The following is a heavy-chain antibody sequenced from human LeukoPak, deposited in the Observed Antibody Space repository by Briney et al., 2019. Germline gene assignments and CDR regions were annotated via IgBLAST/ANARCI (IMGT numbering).Heavy chain of an antibody. CDR1: GFTFTSYA. CDR2: ISPSGGST. Sequence: HPGGSLRLSCAASGFTFTSYAMSWVRQAPGKGLEWVSAISPSGGSTYYPDSVKGRFTISRDNSKNTLYLQVNSLRAEDTAVYFCAKEPTSRGSGRGYFDLWGRGTLVTVPS. D-gene: IGHD6-19*01. CDR3: AKEPTSRGSGRGYFDL. V-gene: IGHV3-23*01. J-gene: IGHJ2*01.